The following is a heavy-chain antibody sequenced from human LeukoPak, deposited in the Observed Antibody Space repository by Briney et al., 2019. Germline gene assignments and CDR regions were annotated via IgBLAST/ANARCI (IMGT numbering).Heavy chain of an antibody. CDR1: GGSISSSSYY. CDR2: IYYSGST. Sequence: SETLSLTCTVSGGSISSSSYYWGWIRQPPGKGLEWIGRIYYSGSTYYNPSLKSRVTISVDTSKNQFSLKLSSVTAADTAVYYCASSPLTGTTNDAFDIWGQGTMVTVSS. CDR3: ASSPLTGTTNDAFDI. V-gene: IGHV4-39*01. D-gene: IGHD1-7*01. J-gene: IGHJ3*02.